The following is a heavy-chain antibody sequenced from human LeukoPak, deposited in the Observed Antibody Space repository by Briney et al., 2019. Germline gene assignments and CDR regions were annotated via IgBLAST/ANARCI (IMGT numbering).Heavy chain of an antibody. D-gene: IGHD2-2*01. CDR2: INHSGST. CDR1: GGSFSGYY. V-gene: IGHV4-34*01. J-gene: IGHJ5*02. CDR3: ASRVGYCSSTSCYLGWFDP. Sequence: SETLSLTCAVYGGSFSGYYWSWIRQPPGKGLEWIGEINHSGSTNYNPSLKSRATISVDTSKNQFSRKVTCVTAADTAVYYCASRVGYCSSTSCYLGWFDPWGQGTLVTVSS.